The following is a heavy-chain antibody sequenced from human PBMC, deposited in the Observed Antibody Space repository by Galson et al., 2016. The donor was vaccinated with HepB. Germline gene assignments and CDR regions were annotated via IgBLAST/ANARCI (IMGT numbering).Heavy chain of an antibody. D-gene: IGHD2/OR15-2a*01. V-gene: IGHV3-30*03. J-gene: IGHJ4*02. Sequence: SLRLSCAGSGFIFSGYGMHWVRQAPGKGLEWVAADSMDGRRKFYADSVKGRFTISRNNSNNMLFLQLSSLTEDDTAVYYCARRHEYCPPVGCSVDYWGQGTLVSVSS. CDR2: DSMDGRRK. CDR1: GFIFSGYG. CDR3: ARRHEYCPPVGCSVDY.